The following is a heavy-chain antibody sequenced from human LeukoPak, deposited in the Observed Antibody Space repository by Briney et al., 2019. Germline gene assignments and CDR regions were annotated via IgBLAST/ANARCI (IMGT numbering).Heavy chain of an antibody. Sequence: LGGSLRLSCAASGFTFSSYSMNWVRQAPGKGLEWVSSISSSSSYIYYADSVKGRFTISRDNAKNSLYLQMNSLRAEDTAVYYCAREPWTTEAGWGQGTLVTVSS. V-gene: IGHV3-21*01. CDR1: GFTFSSYS. CDR3: AREPWTTEAG. CDR2: ISSSSSYI. J-gene: IGHJ4*02. D-gene: IGHD4-11*01.